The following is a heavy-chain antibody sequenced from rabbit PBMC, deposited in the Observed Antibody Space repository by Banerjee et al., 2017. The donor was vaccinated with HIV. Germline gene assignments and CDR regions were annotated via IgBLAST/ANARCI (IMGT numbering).Heavy chain of an antibody. V-gene: IGHV1S40*01. Sequence: QSLEESGGDLVKPGASLTLTCTASGFSFSTSYYMCWVRQAPGKGLEWIACIYAGSGYTYYASWAKGRFTISKTSSTTVTLQMTSLTAADTATYFCARADAGYAGYGYASFDLWGPGTLVTVS. D-gene: IGHD6-1*01. J-gene: IGHJ4*01. CDR3: ARADAGYAGYGYASFDL. CDR2: IYAGSGYT. CDR1: GFSFSTSYY.